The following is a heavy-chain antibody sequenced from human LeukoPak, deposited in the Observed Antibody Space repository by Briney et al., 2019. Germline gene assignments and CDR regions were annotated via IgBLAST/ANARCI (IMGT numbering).Heavy chain of an antibody. Sequence: ASVKVSCKASGYTFTGYYMHWVRQAPGQGLEWVGWINPNSGGTNYAQKFQGRVTMTRDTSISTAYMELSRLRSDDTAVYYCARQATPLAAFDIWGQGTLVTVSS. CDR3: ARQATPLAAFDI. CDR1: GYTFTGYY. CDR2: INPNSGGT. D-gene: IGHD5-12*01. V-gene: IGHV1-2*02. J-gene: IGHJ3*02.